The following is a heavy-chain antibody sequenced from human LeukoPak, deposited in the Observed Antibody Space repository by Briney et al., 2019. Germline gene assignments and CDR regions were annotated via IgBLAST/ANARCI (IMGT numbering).Heavy chain of an antibody. D-gene: IGHD3-22*01. J-gene: IGHJ4*02. Sequence: PGGSLRLSCAASGFTFSSYSMNWVRQAPGKGLEWVSFISSSRSYIYYADSVKGRFTISRDNAKNSLYLQMNSLRAEDTAVYYCARDKGIVVVTGPYVFDYWGQGTLVTVSS. CDR2: ISSSRSYI. CDR3: ARDKGIVVVTGPYVFDY. V-gene: IGHV3-21*04. CDR1: GFTFSSYS.